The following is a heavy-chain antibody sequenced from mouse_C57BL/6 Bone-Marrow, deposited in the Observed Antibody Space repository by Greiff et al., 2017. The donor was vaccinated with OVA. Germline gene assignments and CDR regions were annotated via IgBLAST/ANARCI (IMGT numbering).Heavy chain of an antibody. CDR2: ISSGSSTI. V-gene: IGHV5-17*01. CDR3: ARLDSSGYAAMDY. D-gene: IGHD3-2*02. CDR1: GFTFSDYG. J-gene: IGHJ4*01. Sequence: EVQLQESGGGLVKPGGSLKLSCAASGFTFSDYGMHWVRQAPEKGLEWVAYISSGSSTIYYADTVKGRFTISRDNAKNTLFLQMTSLRSEDTAMYYCARLDSSGYAAMDYWGQGTSVTVSS.